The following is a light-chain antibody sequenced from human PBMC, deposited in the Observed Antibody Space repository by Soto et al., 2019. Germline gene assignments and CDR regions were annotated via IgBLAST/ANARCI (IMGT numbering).Light chain of an antibody. V-gene: IGKV3-20*01. Sequence: EIVLTQSPGTLSLSPGERAPLSCRASQSVSSSYLAWYQQKPGQAPRLLIYGASSRATGIPDRFSGSGSGTDFTLTISRLEPEDFAVYYCQQYGSSPGLFTFGPGNKVDIK. CDR3: QQYGSSPGLFT. CDR1: QSVSSSY. CDR2: GAS. J-gene: IGKJ3*01.